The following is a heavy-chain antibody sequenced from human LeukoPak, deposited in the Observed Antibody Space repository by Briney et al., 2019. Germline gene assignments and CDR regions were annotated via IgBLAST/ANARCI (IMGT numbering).Heavy chain of an antibody. V-gene: IGHV1-18*01. D-gene: IGHD3-3*01. CDR2: TSGNDGDT. CDR3: ARDVPDFWSGFDH. Sequence: ASVKVSCKASGYPFITYGLSWVRQAPGQGLEWMGQTSGNDGDTTYAQKFQGRVTLTTDTGTTTAYMELTSLTSDDTAVYYCARDVPDFWSGFDHWGQGTLVTVSP. CDR1: GYPFITYG. J-gene: IGHJ4*02.